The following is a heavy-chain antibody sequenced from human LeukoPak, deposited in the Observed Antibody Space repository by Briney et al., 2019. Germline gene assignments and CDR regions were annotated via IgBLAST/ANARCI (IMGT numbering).Heavy chain of an antibody. CDR3: GSLFWTASKHFDY. Sequence: PSETLSLTCTASGGSLSSVGYNWRWIRQHPGKGLEWIGYIYYSGSTYYNPSLKSRVTISVDTSKNQFSLKLTSVTAADTAVYDFGSLFWTASKHFDYWGQGTVVSVSS. J-gene: IGHJ4*02. D-gene: IGHD3/OR15-3a*01. V-gene: IGHV4-31*03. CDR1: GGSLSSVGYN. CDR2: IYYSGST.